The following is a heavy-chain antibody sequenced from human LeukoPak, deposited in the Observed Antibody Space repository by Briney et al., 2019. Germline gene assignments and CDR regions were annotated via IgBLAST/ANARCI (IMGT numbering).Heavy chain of an antibody. J-gene: IGHJ4*02. D-gene: IGHD3-22*01. CDR3: ARGYESSGYYYGY. Sequence: GESLKISCKGSGYRFTSYWIGWVRQMPGKGLEWMGIIYPGDSDTRYSPSFQGQVTISADKSISTAYLQWSSLKASDTAMYYCARGYESSGYYYGYWGQGTLVTVSS. V-gene: IGHV5-51*01. CDR1: GYRFTSYW. CDR2: IYPGDSDT.